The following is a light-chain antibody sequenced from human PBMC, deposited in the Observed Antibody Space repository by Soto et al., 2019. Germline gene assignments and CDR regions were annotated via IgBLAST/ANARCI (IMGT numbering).Light chain of an antibody. CDR1: SSDFGTFNL. CDR3: CSYPCSRWV. J-gene: IGLJ3*02. CDR2: EVN. Sequence: QSALAQPASVSGSPGQSITFSCTGASSDFGTFNLVSWYQQYPGKAPKLIIFEVNKRPPGISNRFSGSKSGNTASLTISGLQAEDAAAYYCCSYPCSRWVFCGGTQLTVL. V-gene: IGLV2-23*02.